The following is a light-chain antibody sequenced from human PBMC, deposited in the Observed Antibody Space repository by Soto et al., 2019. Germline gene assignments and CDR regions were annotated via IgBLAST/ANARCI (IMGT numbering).Light chain of an antibody. CDR2: DAS. V-gene: IGKV3-11*01. CDR1: QSVYRS. J-gene: IGKJ5*01. CDR3: QQRTTWPIT. Sequence: EIVLTQSPATLSLSPGEGATLSCRASQSVYRSLGWFQQNPGQAPRLLIYDASNRATGIPARFSGSGSGTDFTRTISSLEPEDFAVYFCQQRTTWPITFGQGTRLEI.